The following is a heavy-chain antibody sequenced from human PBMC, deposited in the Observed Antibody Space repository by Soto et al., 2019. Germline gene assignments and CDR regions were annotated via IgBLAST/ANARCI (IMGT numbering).Heavy chain of an antibody. V-gene: IGHV3-7*01. Sequence: GGSLRLSCAASGFTFSSYWMSWVRQAPGKGLEWVANIKQDGSEKYYVDSVKGRFTISRDNAKNSLYLQMNSLRAEDTAVYYCVRDRGYSSFDFWGQGTPVTVSS. CDR3: VRDRGYSSFDF. J-gene: IGHJ4*02. CDR1: GFTFSSYW. CDR2: IKQDGSEK. D-gene: IGHD4-4*01.